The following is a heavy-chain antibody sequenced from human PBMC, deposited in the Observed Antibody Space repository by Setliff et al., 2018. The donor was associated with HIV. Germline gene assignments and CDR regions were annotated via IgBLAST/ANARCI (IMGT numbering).Heavy chain of an antibody. CDR3: AGPHHYFDF. V-gene: IGHV4-34*01. Sequence: SETLSLTCVVSGGSFSVDGYYWSWIRQSPGKGLEWIGQINPTGSITNYNPSFKSRVTISVETSRRQFSLSLTSMTAADTAMYYCAGPHHYFDFWGQGTQVTVS. CDR2: INPTGSIT. CDR1: GGSFSVDGYY. J-gene: IGHJ4*02.